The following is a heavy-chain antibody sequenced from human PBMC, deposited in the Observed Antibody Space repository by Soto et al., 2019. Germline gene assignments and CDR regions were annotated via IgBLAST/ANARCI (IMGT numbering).Heavy chain of an antibody. J-gene: IGHJ5*02. CDR2: IYTSGST. V-gene: IGHV4-4*07. CDR1: GGSISSYY. CDR3: ARDGHDSSGYYYNWCDP. Sequence: SETLSLTCTVSGGSISSYYWSWIRQPVGKGLEWIGRIYTSGSTNYNPSLKSRVTMSVDTSKNQFSLKLSSVTAADAAVYYSARDGHDSSGYYYNWCDPWGQVTLVIV. D-gene: IGHD3-22*01.